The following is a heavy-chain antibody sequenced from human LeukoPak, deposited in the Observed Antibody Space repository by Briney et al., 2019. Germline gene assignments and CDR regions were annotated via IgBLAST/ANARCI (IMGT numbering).Heavy chain of an antibody. V-gene: IGHV1-2*02. J-gene: IGHJ4*02. CDR2: INPDSGGT. CDR1: GYTFPDAY. Sequence: ASVKVSCKASGYTFPDAYVHWVRQAPGQGLEWMGWINPDSGGTNYAQKFQGRVTMTRDTSISTAYMELSRLTSDDTAVYYCARSLFDIVVVPAAIPFDYWGQGTLVTVSA. CDR3: ARSLFDIVVVPAAIPFDY. D-gene: IGHD2-2*02.